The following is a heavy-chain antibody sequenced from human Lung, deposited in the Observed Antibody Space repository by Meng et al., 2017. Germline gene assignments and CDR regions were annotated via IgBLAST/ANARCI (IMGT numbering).Heavy chain of an antibody. Sequence: QGVLQVSGPGLVQPPGDPALPWVIFGGSLGSRNWWIWVRQSRGKGLGWIGEIHHGGGTNYNPSLESRVTISLDKSQNHFSLKVKSVTAADTAVYYCVRGGQDQAYYDFWSGPFDPWGQGTLVTVSS. CDR2: IHHGGGT. CDR1: GGSLGSRNW. V-gene: IGHV4-4*03. D-gene: IGHD3-3*01. CDR3: VRGGQDQAYYDFWSGPFDP. J-gene: IGHJ5*02.